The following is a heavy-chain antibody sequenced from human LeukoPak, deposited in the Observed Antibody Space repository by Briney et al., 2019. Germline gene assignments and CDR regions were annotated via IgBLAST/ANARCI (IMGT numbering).Heavy chain of an antibody. CDR1: GFTFSSYA. CDR2: ISSNGGST. Sequence: GGSLRLACAASGFTFSSYAMHWVRQAPGKGLEYVSAISSNGGSTYYANSVKGRFTISRDNSKNTLYLQMGSLRAEDMAVYYCARVGRGYRYGYLGLDYWGQGTLVTVSS. CDR3: ARVGRGYRYGYLGLDY. J-gene: IGHJ4*02. V-gene: IGHV3-64*01. D-gene: IGHD5-18*01.